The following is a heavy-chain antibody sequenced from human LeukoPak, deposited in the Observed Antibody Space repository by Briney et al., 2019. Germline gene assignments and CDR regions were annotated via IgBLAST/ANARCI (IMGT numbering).Heavy chain of an antibody. CDR2: ISSSSRCI. V-gene: IGHV3-21*04. CDR3: ARGGGLDV. D-gene: IGHD3-16*01. Sequence: GGSLRLSCAASGFTFSSYSMNWVRQAPGKGLEWVSSISSSSRCIYYGDSVKGRFTISRDNAKNSLYLQMSNLRAEDTAVYFCARGGGLDVWGQGATVTVSS. CDR1: GFTFSSYS. J-gene: IGHJ6*02.